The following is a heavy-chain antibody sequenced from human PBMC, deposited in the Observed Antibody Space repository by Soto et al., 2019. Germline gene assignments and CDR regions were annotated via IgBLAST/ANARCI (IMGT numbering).Heavy chain of an antibody. Sequence: QLQLQESGPGLVKPSESLSLTCPVSGGSISSSSYYWGWIRQPPGKGLEWIGSIYYSGSTYYNPSLKSRIAISVDTSTNQFSLKLSDVTASDAAVYYCASRNSQGIAVVAHGCFDPWGQGTLVTVSS. D-gene: IGHD6-19*01. CDR2: IYYSGST. CDR1: GGSISSSSYY. J-gene: IGHJ5*02. CDR3: ASRNSQGIAVVAHGCFDP. V-gene: IGHV4-39*01.